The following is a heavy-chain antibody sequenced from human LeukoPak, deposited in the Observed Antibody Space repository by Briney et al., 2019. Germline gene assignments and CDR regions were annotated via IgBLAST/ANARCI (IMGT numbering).Heavy chain of an antibody. CDR1: GFPFSDFS. J-gene: IGHJ4*02. D-gene: IGHD2-8*01. V-gene: IGHV3-23*01. Sequence: GGSLRLSCATSGFPFSDFSLSWVRQAPGKGLEWISTTNSGGSSSDYAESVKGRFTISRDNSKNTLYLQMSSLRVEDTAMYYCAKQSYARSLGEGGPGTLVTVSS. CDR3: AKQSYARSLGE. CDR2: TNSGGSSS.